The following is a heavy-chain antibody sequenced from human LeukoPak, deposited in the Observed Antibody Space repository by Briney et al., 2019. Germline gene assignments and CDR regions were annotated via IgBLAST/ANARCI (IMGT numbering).Heavy chain of an antibody. D-gene: IGHD6-13*01. V-gene: IGHV4-4*07. CDR2: IYTSGST. Sequence: PSETLSLTCTVXXGXXXSXXWSWIRQPXXXXXXXXXXIYTSGSTNYNPSLKSRVTMSVDTSKNQFSLKLSSVTAADTAVYYCARDVYSSSSIEKTFDPWGQGTLVTVSS. CDR1: XGXXXSXX. J-gene: IGHJ5*02. CDR3: ARDVYSSSSIEKTFDP.